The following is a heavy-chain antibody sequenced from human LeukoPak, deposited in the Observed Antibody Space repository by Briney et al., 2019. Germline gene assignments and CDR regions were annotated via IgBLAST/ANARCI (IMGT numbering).Heavy chain of an antibody. D-gene: IGHD4-11*01. Sequence: SETLSLTCAVYGGSFSGYYWSWIRQPPGKGLEWIGEINHSGSTNYNPSLKSRVTISVDTSKNQFSLKLSSVTAADTAVYYCARGRYSNYANDYWGQGILVTVSS. CDR1: GGSFSGYY. J-gene: IGHJ4*02. V-gene: IGHV4-34*01. CDR2: INHSGST. CDR3: ARGRYSNYANDY.